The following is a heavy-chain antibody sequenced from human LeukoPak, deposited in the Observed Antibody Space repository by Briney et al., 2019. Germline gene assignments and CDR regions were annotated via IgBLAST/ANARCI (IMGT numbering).Heavy chain of an antibody. Sequence: SGGSLRLSCAASGFTFSSYWMQWVRQAPGKGLVWVSRINRDGSSTNYADSVKGRFTISRANAKDTLYLQMNSLRAEDTAVYYCASSLTGDGSGYDAFDIWGQGTMVTVSS. V-gene: IGHV3-74*01. CDR2: INRDGSST. J-gene: IGHJ3*02. CDR1: GFTFSSYW. D-gene: IGHD3-22*01. CDR3: ASSLTGDGSGYDAFDI.